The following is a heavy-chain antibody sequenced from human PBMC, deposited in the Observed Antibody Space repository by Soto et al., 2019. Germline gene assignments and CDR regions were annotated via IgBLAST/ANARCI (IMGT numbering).Heavy chain of an antibody. D-gene: IGHD6-6*01. CDR1: GYSFTRYW. J-gene: IGHJ6*02. CDR3: ARLSSSSGGEYYYGMDV. CDR2: IYPGDSNT. Sequence: EFLKTFFKGSGYSFTRYWIGWVRQIPGKGLEWMGIIYPGDSNTRYSPSFQGQVTISADKSISTAYLQWSSLKASDTAMYYCARLSSSSGGEYYYGMDVWGQGTTVTVSS. V-gene: IGHV5-51*01.